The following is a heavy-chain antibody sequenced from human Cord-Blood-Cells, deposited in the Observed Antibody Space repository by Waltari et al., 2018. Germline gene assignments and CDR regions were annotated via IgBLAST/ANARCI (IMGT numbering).Heavy chain of an antibody. CDR1: GFTFSSYG. J-gene: IGHJ4*02. V-gene: IGHV3-30*18. CDR3: AKEVGASGGLFDY. D-gene: IGHD3-10*01. CDR2: ISYDGSNK. Sequence: QVQLVESGGGVVQPGRSLRLSCAASGFTFSSYGMHWVRQAPGKGLEWVAVISYDGSNKYYADSVKGRFTISRDNSKNTLYLQMNSLRAEDTAVYYCAKEVGASGGLFDYWGQGTLVTVSS.